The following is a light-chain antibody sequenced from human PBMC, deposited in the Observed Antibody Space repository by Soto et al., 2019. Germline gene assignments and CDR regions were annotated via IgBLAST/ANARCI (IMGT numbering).Light chain of an antibody. CDR3: QQYAKAPLT. J-gene: IGKJ1*01. V-gene: IGKV3-20*01. CDR1: QNVNDIY. CDR2: AAS. Sequence: EIVLTQSPGTLSLSLLERATLXWRASQNVNDIYLAWYQQKPGQAPRLVIYAASSRATGVPDRFSGSGSGTDFTLTISRLEPEDFAVYYCQQYAKAPLTFGQGTKVDIK.